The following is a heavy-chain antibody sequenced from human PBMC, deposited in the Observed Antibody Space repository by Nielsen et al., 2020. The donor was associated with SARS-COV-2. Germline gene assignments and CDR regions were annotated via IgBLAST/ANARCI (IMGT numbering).Heavy chain of an antibody. CDR3: ARGLGLTNDY. Sequence: GESLKISCAASGFTFSSYDMHWVRQATGKGLEWVSAIGTAGDTYYPGSVKGRFTISRENAKNSLYLQMNSLRAGDTAVYYCARGLGLTNDYWGQGTLVTVSS. CDR1: GFTFSSYD. CDR2: IGTAGDT. V-gene: IGHV3-13*01. J-gene: IGHJ4*02. D-gene: IGHD1-1*01.